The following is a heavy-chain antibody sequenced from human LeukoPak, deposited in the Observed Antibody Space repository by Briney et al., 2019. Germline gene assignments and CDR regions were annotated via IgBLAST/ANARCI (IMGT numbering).Heavy chain of an antibody. Sequence: PGGSLRLSCAASGFTFSSYGMSWVRQAPGKGLEWVSAISGSGGSTYYADSVKGRFTISRDNSKNTLYLQMNSLRAEDTAVYYCARDLVGSAISYSSGAWDYWGQGTLVTVSS. CDR3: ARDLVGSAISYSSGAWDY. CDR2: ISGSGGST. V-gene: IGHV3-23*01. J-gene: IGHJ4*02. CDR1: GFTFSSYG. D-gene: IGHD3-10*01.